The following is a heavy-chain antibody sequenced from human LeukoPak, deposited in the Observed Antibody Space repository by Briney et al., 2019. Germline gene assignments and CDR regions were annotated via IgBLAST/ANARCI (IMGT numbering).Heavy chain of an antibody. CDR2: IIPIFGTA. CDR1: GGTFSSYA. V-gene: IGHV1-69*13. D-gene: IGHD6-6*01. CDR3: ARDTSSSSVSLHY. J-gene: IGHJ4*02. Sequence: SVKASCKASGGTFSSYAISWVRQAPGQGLEWMGGIIPIFGTANYAQKFQGRITITADESTSTAYMELSSLRSEDTAVYYCARDTSSSSVSLHYWGQGTLVTVSS.